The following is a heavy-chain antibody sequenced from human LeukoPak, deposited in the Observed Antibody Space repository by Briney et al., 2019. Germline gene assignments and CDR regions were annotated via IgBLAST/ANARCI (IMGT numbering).Heavy chain of an antibody. CDR3: ASLGGNIAAANWFNP. CDR2: TYYRSKLYN. V-gene: IGHV6-1*01. D-gene: IGHD6-13*01. Sequence: SQTLSLTCALSGDSLASNSAAWNWLRQSPSRGLEGLGRTYYRSKLYNDFAVSVTSRISINADTSKNQFSLRLNSVTPEDTAVYYCASLGGNIAAANWFNPWGQGTLVTVPS. J-gene: IGHJ5*02. CDR1: GDSLASNSAA.